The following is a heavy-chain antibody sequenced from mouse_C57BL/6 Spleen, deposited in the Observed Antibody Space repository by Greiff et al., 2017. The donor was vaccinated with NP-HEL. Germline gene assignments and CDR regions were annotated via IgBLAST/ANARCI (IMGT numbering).Heavy chain of an antibody. V-gene: IGHV1-64*01. CDR1: GYTFTSYW. CDR3: ARIITTVVADGYFDV. D-gene: IGHD1-1*01. Sequence: QVQLQQPGAELVKPGASVKLSCKASGYTFTSYWMHWVKQRPGQGLEWIGMIHPNSGSTNYNEKFKSKATLTVDKSSSTAYMQRSSLTSEDSAVYYCARIITTVVADGYFDVWGTGTTVTVSS. J-gene: IGHJ1*03. CDR2: IHPNSGST.